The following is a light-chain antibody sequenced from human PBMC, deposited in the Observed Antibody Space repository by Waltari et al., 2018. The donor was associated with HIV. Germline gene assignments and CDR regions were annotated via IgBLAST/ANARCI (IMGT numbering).Light chain of an antibody. V-gene: IGLV1-44*01. CDR1: SSNIGSNS. Sequence: QSVLTQSPSASGTPGQRVIIPCSGSSSNIGSNSVNWYQQLPGTAPKLLIYSNNERPSGVPDRFSGSKSGTSASLAISGLQSEDEADYHCAAWDDSLNGPVFGGGTKLTVL. CDR2: SNN. J-gene: IGLJ2*01. CDR3: AAWDDSLNGPV.